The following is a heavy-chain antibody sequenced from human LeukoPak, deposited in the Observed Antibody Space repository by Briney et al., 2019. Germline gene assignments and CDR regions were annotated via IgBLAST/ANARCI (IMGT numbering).Heavy chain of an antibody. CDR1: GYTFTGYY. Sequence: GASVKVSCKASGYTFTGYYMHWVRQAPGQGLEWMGWINPNSGGTNYAQKFQGRVTMTRDTSISTAYMELSRLRSDDTAVYYCARGPGSITAMVRSSSVELPDYWGQGTLVTVSS. D-gene: IGHD5-18*01. V-gene: IGHV1-2*02. CDR3: ARGPGSITAMVRSSSVELPDY. CDR2: INPNSGGT. J-gene: IGHJ4*02.